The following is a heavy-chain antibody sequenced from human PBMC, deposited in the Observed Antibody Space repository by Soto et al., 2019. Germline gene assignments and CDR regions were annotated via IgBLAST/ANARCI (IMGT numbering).Heavy chain of an antibody. D-gene: IGHD3-10*01. J-gene: IGHJ4*02. V-gene: IGHV3-7*01. CDR2: IKPHGSEE. CDR1: GFTFSNYC. Sequence: GGSLTLSCAASGFTFSNYCMSWVRQAPGKGLEWVANIKPHGSEEYYVDSVKGRFTISRDNAKNSLYLQMNSLRAEDTAVYYCARVLEFFGSGSYRYWGQGTLVTVSS. CDR3: ARVLEFFGSGSYRY.